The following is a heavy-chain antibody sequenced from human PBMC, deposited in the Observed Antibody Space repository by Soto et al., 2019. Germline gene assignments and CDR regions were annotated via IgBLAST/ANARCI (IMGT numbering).Heavy chain of an antibody. CDR3: ARTKDSYCSGGSCYSLDY. V-gene: IGHV5-51*01. Sequence: GESLKISCKGSGYSFTSYWIGWVRQMPGKGLEWMGIIYPGDSDTRYSPSFQGQVTISADKSISTAYLQWSSLKASDTAMYYCARTKDSYCSGGSCYSLDYWGQGTLVTVSS. CDR2: IYPGDSDT. D-gene: IGHD2-15*01. CDR1: GYSFTSYW. J-gene: IGHJ4*02.